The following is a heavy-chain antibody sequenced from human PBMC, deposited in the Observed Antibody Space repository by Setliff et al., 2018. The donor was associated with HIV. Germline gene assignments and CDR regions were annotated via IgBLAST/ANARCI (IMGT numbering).Heavy chain of an antibody. CDR2: IYHSGST. CDR3: ARHYPRSDDAFDI. J-gene: IGHJ3*02. Sequence: SETLSLTCTVSGGSISSYYWSWIRQPPGKGLEWIGYIYHSGSTNYNPSLESRLTISVDTSKNQFSLKLSSVTAADTAVYYCARHYPRSDDAFDIWGQGTMVTVSS. V-gene: IGHV4-59*08. CDR1: GGSISSYY. D-gene: IGHD6-19*01.